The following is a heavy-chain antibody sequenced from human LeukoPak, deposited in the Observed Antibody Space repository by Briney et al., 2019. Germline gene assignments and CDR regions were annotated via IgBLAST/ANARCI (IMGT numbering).Heavy chain of an antibody. D-gene: IGHD5-24*01. J-gene: IGHJ5*02. CDR3: ARDRSMATPDWFDP. CDR2: ISSGGDYI. Sequence: GGSLRLSCVASGFTFSSHSLSWVRQAPGKGLEWVSSISSGGDYIYYADSVKGRFTISRDNAKNSLYLQMNSLRAEDTAVYYCARDRSMATPDWFDPWGQGTLVTVSS. CDR1: GFTFSSHS. V-gene: IGHV3-21*06.